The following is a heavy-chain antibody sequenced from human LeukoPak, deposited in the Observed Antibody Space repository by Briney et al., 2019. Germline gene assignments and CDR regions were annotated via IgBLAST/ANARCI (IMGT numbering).Heavy chain of an antibody. CDR1: GFTFSNYW. CDR2: INQDGSEK. J-gene: IGHJ4*02. D-gene: IGHD6-19*01. V-gene: IGHV3-7*01. CDR3: ARTDTSGWSRPLDC. Sequence: GGSLRLSCAASGFTFSNYWMSWVRQAPGKGLEWVANINQDGSEKYYVDSVKGRFTISRDNAKNSLFLQMNSLRAEDTAVYYCARTDTSGWSRPLDCWGQGTLVTVSS.